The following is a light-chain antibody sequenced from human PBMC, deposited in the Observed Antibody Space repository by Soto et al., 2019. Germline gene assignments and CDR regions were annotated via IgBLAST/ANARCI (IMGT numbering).Light chain of an antibody. V-gene: IGKV1-39*01. Sequence: DIQMTQSPSSLSASVGDRVTITCRASQSISSYLNWYQQKPGKAPKLLIYAASSFQSGVPSRFSGSGSGTDFTLTISSLQPEDFATYYCQQSYSTPPYTFGQGTTGDIK. CDR1: QSISSY. CDR3: QQSYSTPPYT. CDR2: AAS. J-gene: IGKJ2*01.